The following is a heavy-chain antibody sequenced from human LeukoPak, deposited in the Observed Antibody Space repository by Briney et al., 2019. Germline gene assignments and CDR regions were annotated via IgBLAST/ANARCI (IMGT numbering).Heavy chain of an antibody. CDR3: AKDPPDYDSSGYYPTPFDY. CDR2: SDPEDGET. Sequence: ASVKVSFKVSGYTLTELSMHWVRQAPGKGLEWMGGSDPEDGETIYAQKFQGRVTMTEDTSTDTAYMELSSLRSEDTAVYYCAKDPPDYDSSGYYPTPFDYWGQGTLVTVSS. D-gene: IGHD3-22*01. V-gene: IGHV1-24*01. CDR1: GYTLTELS. J-gene: IGHJ4*02.